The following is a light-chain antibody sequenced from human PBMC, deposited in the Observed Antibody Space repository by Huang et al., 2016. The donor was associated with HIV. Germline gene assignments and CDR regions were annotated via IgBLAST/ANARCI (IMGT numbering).Light chain of an antibody. Sequence: DIVMTQSPDSLSVSPGERATIDFKSSQSLLYSLNNKNYLAWFQQKPGRPPKLLLYWASTRESGIPERFSGSGSGTDFTLTINNLQPEDVATYYCQQYYQNPQTSGQGT. J-gene: IGKJ5*01. CDR3: QQYYQNPQT. CDR2: WAS. CDR1: QSLLYSLNNKNY. V-gene: IGKV4-1*01.